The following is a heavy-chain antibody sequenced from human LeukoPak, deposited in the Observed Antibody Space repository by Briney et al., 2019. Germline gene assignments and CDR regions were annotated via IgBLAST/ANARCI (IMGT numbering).Heavy chain of an antibody. V-gene: IGHV3-30*18. J-gene: IGHJ4*02. D-gene: IGHD3-9*01. Sequence: GGSLRLSCAAPGFTFSSYGMHWGRQAPGKGLEWGAVISYDGSNKYYADSVKGRFTISRDNSKNTLYLQMNSLRAEDTAVFYRAKDSGRRYFDWLFDYWGQGTLVTVSS. CDR3: AKDSGRRYFDWLFDY. CDR2: ISYDGSNK. CDR1: GFTFSSYG.